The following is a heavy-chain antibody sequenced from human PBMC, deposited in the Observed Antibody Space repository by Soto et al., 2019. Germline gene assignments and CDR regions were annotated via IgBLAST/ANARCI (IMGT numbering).Heavy chain of an antibody. V-gene: IGHV3-30-3*01. CDR3: ARKAVPDF. D-gene: IGHD6-19*01. J-gene: IGHJ4*02. Sequence: FLRLSCAASGISFSKYAMHWVRQAPGKGLEWVAVITYDATNEYYADSVKGRFTISRDNSNNTLSLHMSSLRLADTAVYYCARKAVPDFWGQGTLVTVSS. CDR1: GISFSKYA. CDR2: ITYDATNE.